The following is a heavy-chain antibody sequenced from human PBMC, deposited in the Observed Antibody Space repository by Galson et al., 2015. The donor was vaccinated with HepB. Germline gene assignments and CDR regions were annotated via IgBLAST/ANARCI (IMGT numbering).Heavy chain of an antibody. CDR3: VTDPDYHV. V-gene: IGHV3-7*03. CDR2: IKEDGGAT. CDR1: GFTFSDYW. J-gene: IGHJ4*02. Sequence: SLRLSCAASGFTFSDYWMTWVRQAPGKGLEWVANIKEDGGATHYADSVRGRFTISRDNARDSLSLQMNNLRVEDTALYYCVTDPDYHVWGQGTLVTVSS. D-gene: IGHD4-11*01.